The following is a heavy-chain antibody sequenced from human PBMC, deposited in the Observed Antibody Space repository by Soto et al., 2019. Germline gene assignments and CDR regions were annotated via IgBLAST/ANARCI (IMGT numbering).Heavy chain of an antibody. D-gene: IGHD3-16*02. Sequence: WTWIRQHSGKGLEWIGHIHYRWGTFFNPSLKSRVSISVDTSKNHFSLKMGSVTAADTAVYYCARSGESLGEFSFSSWGQGTLVTVSS. CDR3: ARSGESLGEFSFSS. CDR2: IHYRWGT. V-gene: IGHV4-31*02. J-gene: IGHJ5*02.